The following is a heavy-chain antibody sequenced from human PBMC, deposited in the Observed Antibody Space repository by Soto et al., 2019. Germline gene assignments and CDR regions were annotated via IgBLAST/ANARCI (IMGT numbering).Heavy chain of an antibody. D-gene: IGHD5-18*01. J-gene: IGHJ5*02. CDR1: GGSISSYY. CDR3: ARGSDTAMVTGDWFDP. V-gene: IGHV4-59*01. Sequence: SETLSLTCTVSGGSISSYYWSWIRQPPGKGLEWIGYIYYSGSTNYNPSLKSRLTISVDTSKNQFSLKLSSVTAADTAVYYCARGSDTAMVTGDWFDPWGQGTLVTVSS. CDR2: IYYSGST.